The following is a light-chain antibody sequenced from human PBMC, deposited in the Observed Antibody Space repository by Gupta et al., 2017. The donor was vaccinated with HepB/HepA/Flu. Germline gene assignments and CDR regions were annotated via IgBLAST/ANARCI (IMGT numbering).Light chain of an antibody. J-gene: IGKJ2*01. Sequence: EIVLTQSPATLSLSPGERATLSCRASQSVSSYLAWYQQKPGQSPRLLISDASNRATGIPARFGGSGSGTDFTLTSSSLEPEDFAVYYWQQRMSWHTFGQGTRLEI. CDR1: QSVSSY. CDR3: QQRMSWHT. V-gene: IGKV3-11*01. CDR2: DAS.